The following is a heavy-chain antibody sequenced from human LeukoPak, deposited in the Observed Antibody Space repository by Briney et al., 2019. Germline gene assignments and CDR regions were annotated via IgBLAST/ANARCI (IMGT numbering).Heavy chain of an antibody. CDR1: GGTFRSYA. J-gene: IGHJ5*02. Sequence: GASVKVSCKASGGTFRSYAISWVRQAPGQGLEWVGGIILTFGTANYAQKFQGRVTITTDESTSTAYMELSSLRSEDTAVYYCARQGDGGYCSGGSCYTWFDPWGQGTLVTVSS. V-gene: IGHV1-69*05. D-gene: IGHD2-15*01. CDR2: IILTFGTA. CDR3: ARQGDGGYCSGGSCYTWFDP.